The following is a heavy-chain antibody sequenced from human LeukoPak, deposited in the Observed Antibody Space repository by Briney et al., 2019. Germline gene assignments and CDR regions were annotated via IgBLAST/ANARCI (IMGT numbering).Heavy chain of an antibody. J-gene: IGHJ1*01. CDR3: ARALVNRPLYFQH. D-gene: IGHD2/OR15-2a*01. V-gene: IGHV4-39*07. Sequence: SETLSLTCTVSGGSISSSRDYWAWIRQPPGKGLEWIGEINHSGSTNYNPSLKSRVTISVDTSKNQFSLKLSSVTAADTAVYYCARALVNRPLYFQHWGQGTLVTVSS. CDR1: GGSISSSRDY. CDR2: INHSGST.